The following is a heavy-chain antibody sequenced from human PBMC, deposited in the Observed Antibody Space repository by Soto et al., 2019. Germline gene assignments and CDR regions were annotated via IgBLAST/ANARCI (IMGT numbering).Heavy chain of an antibody. CDR2: IYYSGST. CDR3: FFFLWYGDPRDLHSFPTRRSSDL. Sequence: EWIGYIYYSGSTNYNPSLKSRVTISVDTSKHQFSLKLSSVPAADTAVYYCFFFLWYGDPRDLHSFPTRRSSDL. V-gene: IGHV4-59*01. J-gene: IGHJ2*01. D-gene: IGHD3-10*01.